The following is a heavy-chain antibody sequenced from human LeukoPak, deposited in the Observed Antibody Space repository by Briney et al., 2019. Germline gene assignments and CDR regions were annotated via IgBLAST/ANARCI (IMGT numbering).Heavy chain of an antibody. Sequence: PGRSLRLSCTASGFTFGDYAMSWFRQAPGKGLEWVGFIRSKAYGGTTEYAASVKGRFTISRDDSKSIAYLQMNSLKTEDTAVYYYTRDLYPDAFDIWGQGTMVTVSS. CDR3: TRDLYPDAFDI. J-gene: IGHJ3*02. CDR1: GFTFGDYA. V-gene: IGHV3-49*03. CDR2: IRSKAYGGTT. D-gene: IGHD2-15*01.